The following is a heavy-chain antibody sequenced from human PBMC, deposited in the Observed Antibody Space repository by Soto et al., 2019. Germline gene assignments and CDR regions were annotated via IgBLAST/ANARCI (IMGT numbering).Heavy chain of an antibody. D-gene: IGHD2-15*01. CDR2: IYYSGST. J-gene: IGHJ3*02. Sequence: PSETLSLTCTVSGGSISSYYWSWIRQPPGKGLEWIGYIYYSGSTNYNPSLKSRVTISVDTSKNQFSLKLSSVTAADTAVYYCARYCSGGSCYFYAFDIWGQGTMVTVS. CDR1: GGSISSYY. V-gene: IGHV4-59*08. CDR3: ARYCSGGSCYFYAFDI.